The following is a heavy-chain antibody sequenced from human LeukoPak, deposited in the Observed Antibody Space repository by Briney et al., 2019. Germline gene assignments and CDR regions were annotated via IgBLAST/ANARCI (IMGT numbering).Heavy chain of an antibody. Sequence: GGSLRLSCAASGFTFSSYSMNWVRQAPGKGLEWVSSISISSSYIYYADSVKGLFTISRDNAKNSLYLQMNSLRAEDTAVYYCASFRSAAGPDASDIWGQGTMVTVSS. V-gene: IGHV3-21*01. D-gene: IGHD6-13*01. CDR3: ASFRSAAGPDASDI. J-gene: IGHJ3*02. CDR2: ISISSSYI. CDR1: GFTFSSYS.